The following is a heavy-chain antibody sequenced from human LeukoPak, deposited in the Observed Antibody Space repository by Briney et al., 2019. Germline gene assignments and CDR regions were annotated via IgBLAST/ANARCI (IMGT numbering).Heavy chain of an antibody. CDR2: IKHDASGE. V-gene: IGHV3-7*03. D-gene: IGHD1-14*01. J-gene: IGHJ3*02. CDR1: GFTFSDYW. CDR3: AGPAGDAFDI. Sequence: TGGSLRLSCAASGFTFSDYWMSWVRQAPGKGLEWVANIKHDASGEYYVDSVKGRFTVSRDNAKNSVYLQMNSLRPEDTAVYYCAGPAGDAFDIWGQGTMVTVSS.